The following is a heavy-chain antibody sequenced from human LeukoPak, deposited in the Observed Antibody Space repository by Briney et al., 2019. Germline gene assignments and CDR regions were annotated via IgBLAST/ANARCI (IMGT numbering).Heavy chain of an antibody. CDR3: ARHKSVSYDAFDL. V-gene: IGHV4-61*02. J-gene: IGHJ3*01. Sequence: RASQTLSLTCTVSGGSISSGSYYWSWIRQPAGKGLEWIGRIYSSGSTNYNPSVKSRVTMSVDTSKAQFSLKLTSVTAADTAVYYCARHKSVSYDAFDLWGRGTMVTVSS. D-gene: IGHD3-10*01. CDR2: IYSSGST. CDR1: GGSISSGSYY.